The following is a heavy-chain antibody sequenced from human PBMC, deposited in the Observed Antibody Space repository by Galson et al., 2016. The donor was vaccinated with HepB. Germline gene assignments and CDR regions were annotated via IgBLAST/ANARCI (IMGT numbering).Heavy chain of an antibody. V-gene: IGHV4-59*08. Sequence: SETLSLTCTVSGGSITSYYWSWIRQPPGKGLEWIGYFHYSGGTNSDPSLKTRVAMSIDTSRNQFSLKLSSVTAADTAVYYCARHLPAGVWYEGYFDLWGRGTLVSVSS. CDR3: ARHLPAGVWYEGYFDL. CDR2: FHYSGGT. D-gene: IGHD6-19*01. J-gene: IGHJ2*01. CDR1: GGSITSYY.